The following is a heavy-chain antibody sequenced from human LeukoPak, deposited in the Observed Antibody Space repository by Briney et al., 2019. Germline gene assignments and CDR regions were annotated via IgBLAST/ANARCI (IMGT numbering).Heavy chain of an antibody. Sequence: PSETLSLTCTVSGGSISSYYWSWIRQPPGKGLEWIGYIYYSGSTNYNPSLKSRVTISVDTPKNQFSLKLSSVTAADTAVYYCARLGRTVTTSFQHWGQGTLVTVSS. V-gene: IGHV4-59*08. CDR3: ARLGRTVTTSFQH. CDR2: IYYSGST. CDR1: GGSISSYY. J-gene: IGHJ1*01. D-gene: IGHD4-17*01.